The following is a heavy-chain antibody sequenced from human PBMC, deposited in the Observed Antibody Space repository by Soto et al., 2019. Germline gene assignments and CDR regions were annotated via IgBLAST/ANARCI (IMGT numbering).Heavy chain of an antibody. CDR3: TTGIYGDYVKDY. CDR2: IKSKTDGGTT. J-gene: IGHJ4*02. Sequence: EVQLVESGGGLVKPGGSLRLSCAASGFTFSNAWMSWVRQAPGKGLEWVGRIKSKTDGGTTDYAAPVKGRFTISRDDSKNTLYLQMNSLKTVDTAVYYCTTGIYGDYVKDYWGQGTLVTVSS. D-gene: IGHD4-17*01. V-gene: IGHV3-15*01. CDR1: GFTFSNAW.